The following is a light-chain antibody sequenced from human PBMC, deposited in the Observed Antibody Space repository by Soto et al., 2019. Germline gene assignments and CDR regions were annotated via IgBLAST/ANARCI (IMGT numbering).Light chain of an antibody. CDR2: EVS. V-gene: IGLV2-14*01. J-gene: IGLJ1*01. CDR3: SSYSLSTAYL. Sequence: QSVLTQPASVSGSPGQSITISCTGTSSDVGGHDYVSWYQIHPGKAPKLMVFEVSNRPSGVSYRFSGSKSGNTASLTISGLQAEDEADYFCSSYSLSTAYLFGTGTKGTVL. CDR1: SSDVGGHDY.